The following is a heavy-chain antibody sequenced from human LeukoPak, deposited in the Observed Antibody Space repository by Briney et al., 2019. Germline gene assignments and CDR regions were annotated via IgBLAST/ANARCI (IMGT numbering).Heavy chain of an antibody. V-gene: IGHV1-2*02. CDR1: GYTFTDYY. J-gene: IGHJ4*02. CDR2: INPNSGGT. D-gene: IGHD6-13*01. CDR3: ARGPWQQPPPADF. Sequence: ASVKVSCTASGYTFTDYYMQWVRQAPGQGLEWMGWINPNSGGTHYAQKFQGRVTMTRDTSISAAYMELTSLRSDDSAFYYCARGPWQQPPPADFWGQGTLVTVSS.